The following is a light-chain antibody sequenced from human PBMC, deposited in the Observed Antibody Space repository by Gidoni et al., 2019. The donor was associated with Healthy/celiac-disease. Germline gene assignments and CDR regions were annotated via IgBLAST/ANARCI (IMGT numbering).Light chain of an antibody. Sequence: DIQMTQSPSTLSASVGDRVTSTCRASQSISSWLAWYQQKPGNAPKLLIYKASSLESGVPSRFSGSGSGTEFTLTISSLQPDDFATYYCQQYNRYSWTFGQGTKVEIK. V-gene: IGKV1-5*03. CDR1: QSISSW. J-gene: IGKJ1*01. CDR2: KAS. CDR3: QQYNRYSWT.